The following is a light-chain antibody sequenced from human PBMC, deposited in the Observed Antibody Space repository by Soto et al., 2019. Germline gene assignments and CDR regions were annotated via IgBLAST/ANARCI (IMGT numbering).Light chain of an antibody. CDR1: QSISSY. Sequence: DIQMTQSPSSLSASVGDRVTITCRASQSISSYLNWYQQKPGKAPKLLIYAASSLHTGVPSRFSGSGSGTDFTLTISFLQPEDFATYYCQQSYSTPSTFGRGTKVEIK. CDR2: AAS. J-gene: IGKJ2*01. CDR3: QQSYSTPST. V-gene: IGKV1-39*01.